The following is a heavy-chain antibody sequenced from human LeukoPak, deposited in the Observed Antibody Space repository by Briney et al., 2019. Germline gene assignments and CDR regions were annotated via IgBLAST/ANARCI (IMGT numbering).Heavy chain of an antibody. D-gene: IGHD6-13*01. J-gene: IGHJ5*02. CDR2: IYYSGST. CDR3: ARVTLVAAAGINWFDP. V-gene: IGHV4-59*12. Sequence: SETLSLTCTVSGGSNSSYYWSWIRQRPGKGLEWIGYIYYSGSTNYNPSLKSRVTISVDTSKKQFSLKLSSVTAADTAVYYCARVTLVAAAGINWFDPWGQGTLVTFSS. CDR1: GGSNSSYY.